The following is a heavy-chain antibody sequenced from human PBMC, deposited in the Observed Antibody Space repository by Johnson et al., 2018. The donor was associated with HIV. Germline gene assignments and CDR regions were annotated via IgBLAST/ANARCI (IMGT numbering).Heavy chain of an antibody. CDR1: GFTFDDYA. Sequence: VQLVESGGGLVQPGRSLRLSCAASGFTFDDYAMHWVRQAPGKGLEWVSGISWNSGSIGYADSVKGRFTISRDNAKKSLYLQMNSLRAEDTAVYYCASPYSYGLDDAFDIWGQGTMVTVSS. D-gene: IGHD5-18*01. J-gene: IGHJ3*02. CDR3: ASPYSYGLDDAFDI. CDR2: ISWNSGSI. V-gene: IGHV3-9*01.